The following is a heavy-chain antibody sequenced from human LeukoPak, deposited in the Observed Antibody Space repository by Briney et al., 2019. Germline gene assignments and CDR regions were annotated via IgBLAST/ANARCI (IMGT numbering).Heavy chain of an antibody. CDR1: GESLSGSY. V-gene: IGHV4-34*01. CDR3: ARESPRDDYGDFVVFDS. D-gene: IGHD4-17*01. Sequence: SETLSLTCAVYGESLSGSYWNWIRQPPGKGLGWIGKINYRGNTNYNPSRWGRVTISVDTSTNQFSLKLRSVTAADTAVYFCARESPRDDYGDFVVFDSWGQGTLVTVSS. CDR2: INYRGNT. J-gene: IGHJ4*02.